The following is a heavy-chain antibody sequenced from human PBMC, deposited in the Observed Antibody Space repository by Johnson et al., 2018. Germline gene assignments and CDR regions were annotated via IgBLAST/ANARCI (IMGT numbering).Heavy chain of an antibody. D-gene: IGHD3-22*01. CDR3: AGGSSGDYGGRLQH. J-gene: IGHJ1*01. Sequence: QVQLQQWGAGLLKPSETLSLTCAVFGASFSGYYWNWIRQPPGKGLEWMGEINHIGSTNYNPSLKSRVTISVDTSKNTLYLQMSSLRVEDTARYYCAGGSSGDYGGRLQHWGQGTLVSVSS. CDR1: GASFSGYY. CDR2: INHIGST. V-gene: IGHV4-34*01.